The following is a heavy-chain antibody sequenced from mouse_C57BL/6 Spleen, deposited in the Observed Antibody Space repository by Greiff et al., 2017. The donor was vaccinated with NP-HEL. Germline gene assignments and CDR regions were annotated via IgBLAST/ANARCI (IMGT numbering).Heavy chain of an antibody. D-gene: IGHD1-1*01. J-gene: IGHJ3*01. CDR1: GYAFTNYL. CDR2: INPGSGGT. Sequence: VQLQQSGAELVRPGTSVKVSCKASGYAFTNYLIEWVKQRPGQGLEWIGVINPGSGGTNYNEKFKGKATLTADKSSSTAYMQLSSLTSEDSAVYFCASTVVARGAWFAYWGHRTLVTVSA. CDR3: ASTVVARGAWFAY. V-gene: IGHV1-54*01.